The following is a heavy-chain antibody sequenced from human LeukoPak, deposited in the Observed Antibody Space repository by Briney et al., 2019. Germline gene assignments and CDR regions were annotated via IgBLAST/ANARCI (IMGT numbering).Heavy chain of an antibody. Sequence: GGSLRLSCAASGFIFSNYAMTWVRQAPGKGLEWVSTLSGSGGSAFHADSVRGRFTISRDNSKNTLYLHLNSLRAEDTAVYYCAKDTSYYYDSSGYYNSAFDIWGQGTVVTVSS. J-gene: IGHJ3*02. D-gene: IGHD3-22*01. CDR2: LSGSGGSA. V-gene: IGHV3-23*01. CDR3: AKDTSYYYDSSGYYNSAFDI. CDR1: GFIFSNYA.